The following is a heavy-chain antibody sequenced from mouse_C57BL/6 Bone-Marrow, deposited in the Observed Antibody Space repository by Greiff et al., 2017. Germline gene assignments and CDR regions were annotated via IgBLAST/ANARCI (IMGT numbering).Heavy chain of an antibody. Sequence: QVQLQQSGAELAKPGASVKLFRKAFGYTFTSHWMHWVKQRPGQGLEWIGEINPSSGYTKYNQKFKDKATLTADKSSSTAYMQLSSPTYEDSAVYYCARLSFYYAMNYWGQGTSVTVSS. CDR1: GYTFTSHW. J-gene: IGHJ4*01. V-gene: IGHV1-7*01. CDR3: ARLSFYYAMNY. CDR2: INPSSGYT.